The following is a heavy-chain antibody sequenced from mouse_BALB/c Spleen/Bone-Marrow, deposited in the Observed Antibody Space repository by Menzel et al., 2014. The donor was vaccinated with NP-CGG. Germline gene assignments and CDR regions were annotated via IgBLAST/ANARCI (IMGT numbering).Heavy chain of an antibody. D-gene: IGHD1-2*01. CDR2: IHPNSGNT. Sequence: QVQLQQSGSVLVRPGASVELSCKASGYTFTSSWMHWAKQRPGQGLEWIGEIHPNSGNTNYNEKFKGKATLTVDTSSSTAYVDLSSLTSEDSAVYYCARSTTATYFDVWGAGTTVTVSS. V-gene: IGHV1S130*01. CDR3: ARSTTATYFDV. CDR1: GYTFTSSW. J-gene: IGHJ1*01.